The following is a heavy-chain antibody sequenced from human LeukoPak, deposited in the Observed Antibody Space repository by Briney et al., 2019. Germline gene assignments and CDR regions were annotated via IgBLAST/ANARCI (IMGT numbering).Heavy chain of an antibody. CDR3: ARDFSDDSSGYYGELDY. D-gene: IGHD3-22*01. CDR1: GFTVSSNY. V-gene: IGHV3-30*02. CDR2: IRYDGSNK. J-gene: IGHJ4*02. Sequence: PGGSLRLSCAASGFTVSSNYMSWVRQAPGKGLEWVAFIRYDGSNKYYADSVKGRFTISRDNSKNTLYLQMNSLRAEDTAVHYCARDFSDDSSGYYGELDYWGQGTLVTVSS.